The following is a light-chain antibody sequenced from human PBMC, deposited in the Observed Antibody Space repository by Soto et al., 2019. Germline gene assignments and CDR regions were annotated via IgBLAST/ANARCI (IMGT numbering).Light chain of an antibody. CDR1: QGISSY. Sequence: DIQMTQSPSSRSASVRDRVTITCRASQGISSYLAWYQQKPGKAPNLLIYAASTLQSGVPSRFSGSGSGTDYTLTISSLQPEDVATYYCQNYNTAPFTFGPGTKVDIK. V-gene: IGKV1-27*01. J-gene: IGKJ3*01. CDR3: QNYNTAPFT. CDR2: AAS.